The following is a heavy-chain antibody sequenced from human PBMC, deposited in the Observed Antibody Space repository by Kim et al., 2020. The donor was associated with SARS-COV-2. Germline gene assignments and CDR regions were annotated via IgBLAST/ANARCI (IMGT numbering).Heavy chain of an antibody. D-gene: IGHD3-16*01. Sequence: SETLSLTCAVYGGSFSGYYWSWIRQPPGKGLEWIGEINHSGSTNYNPSLKSRVTISVDTSKNQFSLKLSSVTAADTAVYYCARGPKYGYGDYWGQGTLVT. CDR1: GGSFSGYY. CDR3: ARGPKYGYGDY. J-gene: IGHJ4*02. V-gene: IGHV4-34*01. CDR2: INHSGST.